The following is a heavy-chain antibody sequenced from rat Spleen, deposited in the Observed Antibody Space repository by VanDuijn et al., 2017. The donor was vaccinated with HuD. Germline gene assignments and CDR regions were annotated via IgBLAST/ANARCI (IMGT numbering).Heavy chain of an antibody. CDR2: ISYDGSST. Sequence: EVQLVGSGGGLVQPGRSMKLSCAASGFTFSNYDMAWVRQAPTKGLEWVASISYDGSSTYYGDSVKGRFTISRDNAKNTQYLQMDSLRSEDTATYYCTRGYVMDAWGQGASVTVSS. J-gene: IGHJ4*01. CDR3: TRGYVMDA. CDR1: GFTFSNYD. V-gene: IGHV5-22*01.